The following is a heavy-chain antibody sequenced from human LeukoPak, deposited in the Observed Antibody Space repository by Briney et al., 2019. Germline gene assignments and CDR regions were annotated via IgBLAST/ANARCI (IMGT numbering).Heavy chain of an antibody. D-gene: IGHD1-26*01. J-gene: IGHJ4*02. CDR2: FDPKDGGT. Sequence: ASVKVSCKVSGYTLTELPIHWVRQAPGKGLEWMGGFDPKDGGTIYAQNFQGRVTLTEDTSTDTAYMELSSLRSEDTAVYYCTTALIVGPTTDLDYWGQGTLVTVSS. CDR3: TTALIVGPTTDLDY. CDR1: GYTLTELP. V-gene: IGHV1-24*01.